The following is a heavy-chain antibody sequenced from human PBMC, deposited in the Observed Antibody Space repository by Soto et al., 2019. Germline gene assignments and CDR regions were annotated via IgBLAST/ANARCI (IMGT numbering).Heavy chain of an antibody. CDR1: GGSISSSSHY. V-gene: IGHV4-39*01. J-gene: IGHJ4*02. CDR2: TYYSGST. D-gene: IGHD6-19*01. CDR3: ARQAGWLIDY. Sequence: SETLSLTYTVSGGSISSSSHYWGWIRQPPGKGLECIGSTYYSGSTYYNPSLKSRATISVDTSKNHFSLKLTSVTAADTAVYYCARQAGWLIDYWGQGALVTVSS.